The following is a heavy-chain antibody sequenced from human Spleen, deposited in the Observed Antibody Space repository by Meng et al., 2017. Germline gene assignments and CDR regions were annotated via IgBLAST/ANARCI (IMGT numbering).Heavy chain of an antibody. CDR2: INAYNGNT. Sequence: QGELVQSGAEVKRPGASGQAPCKASGYTFPDYWLHWVRRAPGQGLEWMGRINAYNGNTNYAQKLQGRVTMTTDTSTSTAYMELRSLRSDDTAVYYCAGGMTTVTMGWFDPWGQGTLVTVSS. CDR3: AGGMTTVTMGWFDP. CDR1: GYTFPDYW. D-gene: IGHD4-17*01. V-gene: IGHV1-18*04. J-gene: IGHJ5*02.